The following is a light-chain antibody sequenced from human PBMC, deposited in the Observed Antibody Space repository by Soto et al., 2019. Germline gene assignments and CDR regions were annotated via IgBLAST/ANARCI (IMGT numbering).Light chain of an antibody. CDR3: QHLKDSPYT. CDR2: AAA. J-gene: IGKJ2*01. CDR1: QAFSRS. Sequence: DIQLTQSPSVLPASVGDRVTITCQASQAFSRSLACYQHNSGKAPKLLIYAAATLQNGDPSSFSGSGSGPEFTLTISSLKPEDVATYYGQHLKDSPYTFRQGTKLEIK. V-gene: IGKV1-9*01.